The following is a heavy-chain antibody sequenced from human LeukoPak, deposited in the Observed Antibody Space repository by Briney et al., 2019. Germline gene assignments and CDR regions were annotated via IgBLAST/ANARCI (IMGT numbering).Heavy chain of an antibody. Sequence: QSGGSLRLSCAASGFTFSSYAMNWVRQAPGKGLEWVSYISSSGSTIYYADSVKGRFTISRDNSKNTLYLQMNSLRAEDTAVYYCAKGPYSGFSWGQGTLVTVSS. D-gene: IGHD1-26*01. CDR2: ISSSGSTI. CDR1: GFTFSSYA. J-gene: IGHJ5*02. V-gene: IGHV3-48*01. CDR3: AKGPYSGFS.